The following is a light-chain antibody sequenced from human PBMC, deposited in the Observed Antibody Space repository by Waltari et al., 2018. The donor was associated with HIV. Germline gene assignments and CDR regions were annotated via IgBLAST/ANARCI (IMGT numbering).Light chain of an antibody. V-gene: IGLV3-1*01. Sequence: SYELTQPPSVSVSPGQPASITCSGDQLDHKYIWWYQQKSGQSPVLVNNQDSKRPPGIPERFSGSHSGHTATLTISGTQTVDEADYYCQTWDNNFYVFGSGTKVTVL. CDR3: QTWDNNFYV. CDR1: QLDHKY. J-gene: IGLJ1*01. CDR2: QDS.